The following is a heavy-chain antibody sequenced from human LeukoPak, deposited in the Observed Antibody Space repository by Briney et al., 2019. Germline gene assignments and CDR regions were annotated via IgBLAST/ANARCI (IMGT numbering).Heavy chain of an antibody. CDR2: LRYGGTNK. J-gene: IGHJ6*03. CDR1: GFTFSSYG. D-gene: IGHD1-26*01. CDR3: ARDPYSGGYGDDYYYYMDV. V-gene: IGHV3-30*02. Sequence: GGSLRLSCAASGFTFSSYGMHWVRQVPGKGLEWVAFLRYGGTNKDYADSVKGRFTISRDNAQNSLYLHMSSLRAEDTAVYYCARDPYSGGYGDDYYYYMDVWGKGTTVTISS.